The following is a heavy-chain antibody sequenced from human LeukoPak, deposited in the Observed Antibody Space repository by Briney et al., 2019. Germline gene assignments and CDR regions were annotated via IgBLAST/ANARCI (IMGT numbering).Heavy chain of an antibody. CDR1: GFTFSSYE. D-gene: IGHD3-3*02. CDR2: ISSIGSTI. V-gene: IGHV3-48*03. J-gene: IGHJ4*02. CDR3: ARRLPIFGVAPDY. Sequence: GGSLRLSCAASGFTFSSYEMNWVRQAPGKGRECVSYISSIGSTIYYADSVKGRFTISRDNAKNSLYLQMNSLRAEDTAVYYCARRLPIFGVAPDYWGQGTLVTVSS.